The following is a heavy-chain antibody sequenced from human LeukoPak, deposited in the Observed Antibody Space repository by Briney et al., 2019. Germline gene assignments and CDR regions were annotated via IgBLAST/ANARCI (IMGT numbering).Heavy chain of an antibody. CDR3: AGPGSSWNSFGMDV. CDR2: IYSGGST. Sequence: GGTLRLSCSVSGFTFSGNYMSWVRQAPGKGLEWVSVIYSGGSTYYAESVKGRFTISRDNSKNTFSLLLSSLRAADTAVYYRAGPGSSWNSFGMDVWGQGTTVTVS. J-gene: IGHJ6*02. V-gene: IGHV3-66*01. D-gene: IGHD6-13*01. CDR1: GFTFSGNY.